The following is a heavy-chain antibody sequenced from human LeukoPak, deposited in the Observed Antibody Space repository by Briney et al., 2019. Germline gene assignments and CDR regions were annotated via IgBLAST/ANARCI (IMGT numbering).Heavy chain of an antibody. CDR3: ARXTVIGNAPVPGYMDV. D-gene: IGHD2-21*01. Sequence: QPGGSLRLSCAASGFTFSTYDMHWVRQVSGKGLEWVSSIGTIGDTFYPGSVKGRFTISRENAKNSLYLQMNGLRAGDTAVYYCARXTVIGNAPVPGYMDVWGKGTTVTVSS. V-gene: IGHV3-13*01. CDR1: GFTFSTYD. J-gene: IGHJ6*03. CDR2: IGTIGDT.